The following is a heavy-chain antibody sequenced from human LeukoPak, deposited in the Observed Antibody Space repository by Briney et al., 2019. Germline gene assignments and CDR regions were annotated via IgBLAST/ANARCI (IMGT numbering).Heavy chain of an antibody. J-gene: IGHJ4*02. D-gene: IGHD3-16*01. CDR2: ISYDGSNK. CDR1: GFTFSSYA. V-gene: IGHV3-30*04. Sequence: GGSLRLSCAASGFTFSSYAMHWVRQAPGKGLEWVAVISYDGSNKYYADSVKGRFTISRDNSKNTLYLQMNSLRAEDTAVYYCTRDLGGIFDYWGQGTLVTVSS. CDR3: TRDLGGIFDY.